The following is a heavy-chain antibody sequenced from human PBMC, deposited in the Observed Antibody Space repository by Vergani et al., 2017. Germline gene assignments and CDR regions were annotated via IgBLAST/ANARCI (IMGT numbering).Heavy chain of an antibody. J-gene: IGHJ4*02. V-gene: IGHV4-59*01. CDR3: ARYPGCSGGSCYSADY. D-gene: IGHD2-15*01. Sequence: QVRLQESGPGLVKPSQTLSLTCTVSGVSISRYYWSWLRQPPGQGLECLGYISYSGSRSTNYNPSLKSRVTISMDTSQNQFSLELYSVTAADTAVYYCARYPGCSGGSCYSADYWGQGILVTVSS. CDR1: GVSISRYY. CDR2: ISYSGSRST.